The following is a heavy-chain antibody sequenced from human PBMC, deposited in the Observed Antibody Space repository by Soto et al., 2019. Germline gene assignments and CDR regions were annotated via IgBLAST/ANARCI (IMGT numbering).Heavy chain of an antibody. D-gene: IGHD5-18*01. V-gene: IGHV4-39*01. CDR3: ARHNRYSYAHFDY. Sequence: SETLSLTCTVSGGSISSSSYYWGWIRQPPGKGLEWIGSIYYSGSTYYNPSLKSRVTISVDTSKNQFSLKLSSVTAADTAVYYCARHNRYSYAHFDYWGQGTLVTVSS. J-gene: IGHJ4*02. CDR1: GGSISSSSYY. CDR2: IYYSGST.